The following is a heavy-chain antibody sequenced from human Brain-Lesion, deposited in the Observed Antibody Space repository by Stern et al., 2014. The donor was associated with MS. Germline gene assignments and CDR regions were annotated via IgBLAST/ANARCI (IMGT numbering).Heavy chain of an antibody. CDR2: INGAASRT. CDR3: ARAHVDTWDWFDP. CDR1: GCTFSTYW. D-gene: IGHD5-18*01. V-gene: IGHV3-74*01. J-gene: IGHJ5*02. Sequence: EMQLVESGGDLVQPGGSLRLSCTASGCTFSTYWMHWVRQAPRKGLAWVPRINGAASRTSYSDSVKGRFTISIDNAKNTLDVQMNSLRVEDTAVYYCARAHVDTWDWFDPWGQGTLVTVSS.